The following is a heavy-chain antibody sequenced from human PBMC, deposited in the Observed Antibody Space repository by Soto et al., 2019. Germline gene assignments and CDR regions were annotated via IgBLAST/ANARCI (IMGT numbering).Heavy chain of an antibody. CDR2: IYYSGST. Sequence: KPSETLSLTCAVSGGSISSGGYYWSWIRQHPGKGLEWIGYIYYSGSTYYNPSLKSRVTISVDTSKNQFSLKLSSVTAADTAVYYCARWYYYDSSGYYLYEYFDYWGQGTLVTVSS. D-gene: IGHD3-22*01. V-gene: IGHV4-31*11. CDR1: GGSISSGGYY. CDR3: ARWYYYDSSGYYLYEYFDY. J-gene: IGHJ4*02.